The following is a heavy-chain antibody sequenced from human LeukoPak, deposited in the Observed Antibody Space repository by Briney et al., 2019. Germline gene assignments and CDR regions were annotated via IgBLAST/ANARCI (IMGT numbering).Heavy chain of an antibody. CDR3: ARAHYGPGDYYMDV. J-gene: IGHJ6*03. D-gene: IGHD3-10*01. CDR2: IYTSGNT. Sequence: SETLSLTCTVAYGSSIGYYWSWIRQPAGKGLEWIGRIYTSGNTNYNPSLKGRVTMSVDTSKNQLSLNLSSVTAADTAAYYCARAHYGPGDYYMDVWGKGTTVTVSS. CDR1: YGSSIGYY. V-gene: IGHV4-4*07.